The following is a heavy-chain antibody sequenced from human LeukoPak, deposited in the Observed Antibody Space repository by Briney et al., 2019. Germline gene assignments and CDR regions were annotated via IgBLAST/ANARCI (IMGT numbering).Heavy chain of an antibody. CDR2: IYYSVST. Sequence: SETLSLTCTVSGGSISSYYWGWIRQPPGKGLEWIGYIYYSVSTNYKPSLKSRVTISVDTSKNQFSLKLSSVTAADTAVYYCARDGSIVGATTDSYYYYYMDVWGKGTTVTVSS. V-gene: IGHV4-59*01. J-gene: IGHJ6*03. CDR3: ARDGSIVGATTDSYYYYYMDV. D-gene: IGHD1-26*01. CDR1: GGSISSYY.